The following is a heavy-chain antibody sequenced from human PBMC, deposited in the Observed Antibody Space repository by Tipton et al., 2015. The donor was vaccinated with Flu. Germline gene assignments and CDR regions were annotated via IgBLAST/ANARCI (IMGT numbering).Heavy chain of an antibody. CDR2: IFHSGST. Sequence: TLSLTCTVSGDSMTSSRYYWGWIRQPPGKGLEWIGSIFHSGSTYYNPSLKSRLTISVDTSKNQFSLKLISVTAADTAVYYCARVSPGVESWFDPWGQGTLVTVSS. CDR3: ARVSPGVESWFDP. J-gene: IGHJ5*02. CDR1: GDSMTSSRYY. V-gene: IGHV4-39*07. D-gene: IGHD3-3*01.